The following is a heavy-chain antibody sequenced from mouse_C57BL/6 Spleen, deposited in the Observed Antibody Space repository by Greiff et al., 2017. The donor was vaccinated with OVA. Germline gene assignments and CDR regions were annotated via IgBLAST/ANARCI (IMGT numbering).Heavy chain of an antibody. CDR2: IYPGDGDT. Sequence: QVQLQQSGAELVKPGASVKISCKASGYAFSSYWMNWVKQRPGKGLEWIGQIYPGDGDTNYNGKFKGKATLTVDKSSSTAYMQLSSLTSEDSAVYCCAREGDYDVRGLAWFAYWGQGTLVTVSA. V-gene: IGHV1-80*01. D-gene: IGHD2-4*01. CDR3: AREGDYDVRGLAWFAY. J-gene: IGHJ3*01. CDR1: GYAFSSYW.